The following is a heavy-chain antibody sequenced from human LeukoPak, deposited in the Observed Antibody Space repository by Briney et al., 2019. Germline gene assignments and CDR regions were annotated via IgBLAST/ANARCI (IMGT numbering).Heavy chain of an antibody. Sequence: PSGTLSLTCTVSGGSISSYYWSWVRQPPGKGLEWIAYIYYSGSTNYNPSLMSRVTISVDTSKNQFSLKLSSVTAADTAVYYCARRTTLLGYGECDAVDIWGQGTMVTVSS. D-gene: IGHD3-10*01. V-gene: IGHV4-59*08. CDR1: GGSISSYY. CDR3: ARRTTLLGYGECDAVDI. J-gene: IGHJ3*02. CDR2: IYYSGST.